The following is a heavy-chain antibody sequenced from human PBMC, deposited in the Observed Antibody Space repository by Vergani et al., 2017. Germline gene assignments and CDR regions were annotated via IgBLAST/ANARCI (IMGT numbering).Heavy chain of an antibody. CDR3: ARRSSSYYFDI. CDR1: GGSITSSSYY. CDR2: IYHSGGA. J-gene: IGHJ5*02. Sequence: QLHLQESGPGLVKPSETLSLTCTVSGGSITSSSYYWGWIRQPPGKGLEWIGNIYHSGGAYYNPSLKVRVTISVDTSKNQFSLEVTSVTAADTAMYYCARRSSSYYFDIWGQGVLITVSS. V-gene: IGHV4-39*01. D-gene: IGHD3-22*01.